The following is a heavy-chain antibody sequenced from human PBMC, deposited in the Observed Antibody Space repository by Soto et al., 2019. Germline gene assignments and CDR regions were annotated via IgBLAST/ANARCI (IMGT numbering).Heavy chain of an antibody. J-gene: IGHJ4*02. CDR3: ARTLIYGGRTFDY. CDR2: VYYSGGT. CDR1: GGSISSYY. Sequence: SETLSLTCTVSGGSISSYYWSWIRQPPGKALEWIGYVYYSGGTIYNPSLKSRVTISVDTSKNQFSLKVTSVTAADTAVYYCARTLIYGGRTFDYWGQGIPVTVSS. V-gene: IGHV4-59*01. D-gene: IGHD4-17*01.